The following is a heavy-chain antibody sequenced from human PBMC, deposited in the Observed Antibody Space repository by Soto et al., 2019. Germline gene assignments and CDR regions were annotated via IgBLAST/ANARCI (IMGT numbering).Heavy chain of an antibody. J-gene: IGHJ4*02. Sequence: PSETLSLTCAVSGYSISSGYYWGWIRQPPGKGLEWIGSIYHSGSTYYNPSLKSRVTISVDTSKNQFSLKLSSVTAADTAVYYCARDLLDSSGYYYYFDYWGQGTLVTVSS. CDR3: ARDLLDSSGYYYYFDY. D-gene: IGHD3-22*01. CDR1: GYSISSGYY. V-gene: IGHV4-38-2*02. CDR2: IYHSGST.